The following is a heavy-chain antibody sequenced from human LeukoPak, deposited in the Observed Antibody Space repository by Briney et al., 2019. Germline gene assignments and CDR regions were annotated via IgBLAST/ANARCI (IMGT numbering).Heavy chain of an antibody. CDR1: GFTVSSNY. CDR2: INSGGST. CDR3: ARDLYYYGSGSDNFLYY. D-gene: IGHD3-10*01. J-gene: IGHJ4*02. V-gene: IGHV3-53*01. Sequence: GGSLRLSCAASGFTVSSNYMNWVRQAPGQGLEWVSVINSGGSTHYADSVKGRFTISRDNSKNTLYLQMNSLRAEDTAVYYCARDLYYYGSGSDNFLYYWGQGALVTVSS.